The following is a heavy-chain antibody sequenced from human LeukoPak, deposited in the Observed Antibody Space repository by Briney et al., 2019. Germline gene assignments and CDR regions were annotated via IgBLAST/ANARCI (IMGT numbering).Heavy chain of an antibody. Sequence: SVKVSCKASGGTFSSYAISWVRQAPGQGVEWMGRIIPILGIANYAQKFQGRVTITADKSTSTAYMELSSLRSEDTAVYYCARRSHSPSGSPYWGQGTHVTVSS. CDR2: IIPILGIA. J-gene: IGHJ4*02. V-gene: IGHV1-69*04. CDR3: ARRSHSPSGSPY. D-gene: IGHD3-10*01. CDR1: GGTFSSYA.